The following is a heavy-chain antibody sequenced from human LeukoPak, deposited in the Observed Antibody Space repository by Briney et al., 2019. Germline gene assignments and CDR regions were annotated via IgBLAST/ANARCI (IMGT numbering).Heavy chain of an antibody. Sequence: GGSLRLPCAASGFTFDDYGMSWVRQAPGKGLEWVSGINWNGGSTGYADSVKGRFTISRDNAKNSLYLQMNSLRAEDTALYHCARELSYDFWSGQDYWGQGTLVTVSS. J-gene: IGHJ4*02. CDR1: GFTFDDYG. V-gene: IGHV3-20*01. D-gene: IGHD3-3*01. CDR2: INWNGGST. CDR3: ARELSYDFWSGQDY.